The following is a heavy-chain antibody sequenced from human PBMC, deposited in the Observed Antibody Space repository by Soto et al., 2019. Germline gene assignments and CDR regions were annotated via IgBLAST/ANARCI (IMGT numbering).Heavy chain of an antibody. CDR2: IYSGGST. V-gene: IGHV3-66*01. CDR3: ARESIAVAGTVDY. Sequence: EVQLVESGGGLVQPGGSLRLSCAASGFTVSSNYMSWVRQAPGKGLEWVSVIYSGGSTYYADSVKGRFTISRDNSNNTLYLQMNSLRAEDTAVYYCARESIAVAGTVDYWGQGTLVTVSS. D-gene: IGHD6-19*01. J-gene: IGHJ4*02. CDR1: GFTVSSNY.